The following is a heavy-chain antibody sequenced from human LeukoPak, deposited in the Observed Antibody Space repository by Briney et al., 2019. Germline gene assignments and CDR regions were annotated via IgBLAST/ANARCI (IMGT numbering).Heavy chain of an antibody. Sequence: PSETLSLTCAVYGGSVSGYYWSWIRQPPGKGLEWIGEINHSGSTNYNPSLKSRVTISVDTSKNQFSLKLSSVTAADTAVYYCARGPHYYDSSGYYYAGDAFDIWGQGTMVTVSS. CDR1: GGSVSGYY. CDR3: ARGPHYYDSSGYYYAGDAFDI. D-gene: IGHD3-22*01. J-gene: IGHJ3*02. CDR2: INHSGST. V-gene: IGHV4-34*01.